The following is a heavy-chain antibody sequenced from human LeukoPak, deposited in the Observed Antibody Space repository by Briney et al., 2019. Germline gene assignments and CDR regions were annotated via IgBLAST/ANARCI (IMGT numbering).Heavy chain of an antibody. CDR1: GFTFSSYW. CDR2: IKQDGSEK. V-gene: IGHV3-7*01. D-gene: IGHD3-16*01. Sequence: PGGSLRLSCAASGFTFSSYWMSWVRQAPGKGLEWVANIKQDGSEKYYVDSVKGRFTISRDNAKNSLYLQMNSLRAVDTAVYYCASRGEYTSEFFQHWGQGTLVTVSS. CDR3: ASRGEYTSEFFQH. J-gene: IGHJ1*01.